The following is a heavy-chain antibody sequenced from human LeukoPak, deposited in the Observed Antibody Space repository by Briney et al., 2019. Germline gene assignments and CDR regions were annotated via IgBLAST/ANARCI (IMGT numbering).Heavy chain of an antibody. CDR2: INHSGST. J-gene: IGHJ4*02. Sequence: SETLSLTCAVYGVSFSGYYWSWIRQPPGKGLEWIGEINHSGSTNYNPSLKSRVTISVDTSKKQFSLKLSSVTAADTAVYYCVTYYFDSSGPKKNYWGQGTLVTVSS. V-gene: IGHV4-34*01. CDR1: GVSFSGYY. D-gene: IGHD3-22*01. CDR3: VTYYFDSSGPKKNY.